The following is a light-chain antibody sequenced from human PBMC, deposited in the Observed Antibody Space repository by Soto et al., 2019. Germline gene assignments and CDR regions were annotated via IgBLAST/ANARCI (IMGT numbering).Light chain of an antibody. J-gene: IGLJ3*02. Sequence: QSAVTQPASVSGSPGQSITISCTGTSSDVGSYNLVSWYQQHPGKAPKLMIYEVSKRPSGVSNRFSGSKSGNTASLTISGLQAEDEADYYCCSYAGSSTLWVFGGGTKLTVL. V-gene: IGLV2-23*02. CDR3: CSYAGSSTLWV. CDR2: EVS. CDR1: SSDVGSYNL.